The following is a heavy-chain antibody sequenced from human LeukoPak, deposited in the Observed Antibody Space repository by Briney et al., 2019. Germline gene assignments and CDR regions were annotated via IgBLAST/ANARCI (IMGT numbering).Heavy chain of an antibody. CDR3: VRDGRPLDY. CDR2: IKEDGSEK. D-gene: IGHD1-1*01. V-gene: IGHV3-7*01. J-gene: IGHJ4*02. Sequence: GGSLRLSCAASRFTFSGSWMSWVRQAPGKGLEWVANIKEDGSEKYYVDSVRGRFSISRDNARNSLYLQMNSLRAEDTAVYYCVRDGRPLDYWGQGTLVTVSS. CDR1: RFTFSGSW.